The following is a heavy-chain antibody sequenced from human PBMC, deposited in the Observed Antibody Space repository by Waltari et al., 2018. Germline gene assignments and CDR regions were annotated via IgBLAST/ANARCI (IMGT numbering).Heavy chain of an antibody. CDR2: IKQDGNKK. CDR3: AGDWEGERPNFDY. D-gene: IGHD1-26*01. J-gene: IGHJ4*02. Sequence: EVQLVESGGGLVEPGGSLRLSCVASGFSFSNYWMSWVRQAPGKGLELVADIKQDGNKKYYVGSVKGRFTISRDNAKNSVYLQMNSLRPEDTAVYYCAGDWEGERPNFDYWGQGTLVTVSS. CDR1: GFSFSNYW. V-gene: IGHV3-7*04.